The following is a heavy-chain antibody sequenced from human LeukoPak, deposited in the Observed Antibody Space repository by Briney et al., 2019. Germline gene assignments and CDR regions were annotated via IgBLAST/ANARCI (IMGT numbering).Heavy chain of an antibody. CDR3: RAAADLNDY. D-gene: IGHD6-13*01. CDR2: IRSKADSYTT. CDR1: WFTFSGSA. Sequence: GGSLKLSCAASWFTFSGSAMHWVRQASGKGLEWLGRIRSKADSYTTAYAASVKGRFIVSRDDSKNTAYLQMNSLKTEDTAVYYCRAAADLNDYWDQGTLVTVSS. V-gene: IGHV3-73*01. J-gene: IGHJ4*02.